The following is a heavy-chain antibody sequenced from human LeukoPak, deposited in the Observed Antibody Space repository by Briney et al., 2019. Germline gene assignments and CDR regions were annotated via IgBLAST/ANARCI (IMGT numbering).Heavy chain of an antibody. Sequence: ASVKVSCKASGYTFTSYDINWVRQAPGQGLEWMGWISAYNGNTNYAQKLQGKVTMTTDTSTSTAYMELRSLRSDDTAVYYCARDSIVVVPAAIVPYFDYWGQGTLVTVSS. J-gene: IGHJ4*02. V-gene: IGHV1-18*01. CDR3: ARDSIVVVPAAIVPYFDY. CDR2: ISAYNGNT. CDR1: GYTFTSYD. D-gene: IGHD2-2*02.